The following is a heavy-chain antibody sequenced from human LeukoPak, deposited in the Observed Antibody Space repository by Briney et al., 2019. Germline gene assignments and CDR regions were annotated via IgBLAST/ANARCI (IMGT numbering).Heavy chain of an antibody. CDR2: ISGSGGST. J-gene: IGHJ4*02. CDR3: AKDGSSRWYYYFDY. D-gene: IGHD6-13*01. Sequence: PRGSLRLSCAASGFTFSSYAMSWVRQAPGKGLEWVSVISGSGGSTYYADSVKGRFTISRDNSKNTLYLQMTSLRAEDTAVYYCAKDGSSRWYYYFDYWGQGTLVTVSS. V-gene: IGHV3-23*01. CDR1: GFTFSSYA.